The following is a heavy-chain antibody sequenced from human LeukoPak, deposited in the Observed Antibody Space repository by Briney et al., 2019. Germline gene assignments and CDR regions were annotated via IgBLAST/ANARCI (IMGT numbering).Heavy chain of an antibody. J-gene: IGHJ4*02. Sequence: ASVKVSCKASGYTITNYYVHWVRQAPGQGLEWMGVISPSGDFTSYAQMFQGSITVTRDTSTSTVYMELSSLRSEDTAMYWCARGYYDSSGYDPGLGYWGQGTLVTVSS. CDR2: ISPSGDFT. CDR3: ARGYYDSSGYDPGLGY. CDR1: GYTITNYY. D-gene: IGHD3-22*01. V-gene: IGHV1-46*01.